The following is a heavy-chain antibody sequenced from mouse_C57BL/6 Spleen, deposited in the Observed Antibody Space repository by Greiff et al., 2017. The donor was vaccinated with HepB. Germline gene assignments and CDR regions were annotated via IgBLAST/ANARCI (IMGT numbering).Heavy chain of an antibody. CDR2: IYPGDGDT. V-gene: IGHV1-80*01. J-gene: IGHJ4*01. CDR3: ARVGLYGSSYYAMDY. D-gene: IGHD1-1*01. Sequence: VQLKESGAELVKPGASVKISCKASGYAFSSYWMNWVKQRPGKGLEWIGQIYPGDGDTNYNGKFKGKATLTADKSSSTAYMQLSSLTSEDAAVYFCARVGLYGSSYYAMDYWGQGTSVTVSS. CDR1: GYAFSSYW.